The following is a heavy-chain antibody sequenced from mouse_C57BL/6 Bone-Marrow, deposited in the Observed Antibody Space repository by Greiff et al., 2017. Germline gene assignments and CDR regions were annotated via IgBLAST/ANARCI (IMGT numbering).Heavy chain of an antibody. CDR1: GFTFSDYG. CDR2: ISSGSSTI. V-gene: IGHV5-17*01. Sequence: VLLVASWGGLVKPGGSLKLSCAASGFTFSDYGMHWVRQAPGKGLEWVVYISSGSSTIYYADTVKGRFTISRDNAKNPLFLQMTSLRSEDTAMYYCARNYSNYDAFTYWGQGTLVTVSA. J-gene: IGHJ3*01. CDR3: ARNYSNYDAFTY. D-gene: IGHD2-5*01.